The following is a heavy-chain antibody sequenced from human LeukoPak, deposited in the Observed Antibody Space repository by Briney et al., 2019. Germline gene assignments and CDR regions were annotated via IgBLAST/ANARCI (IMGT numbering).Heavy chain of an antibody. CDR2: IHSGGST. CDR3: AKADRSSSRRPFES. D-gene: IGHD6-6*01. J-gene: IGHJ4*02. Sequence: SGGSLRLSCAVSGFTVFNNYMSWVRQAPGKGLEWVSVIHSGGSTYYADSVKGRFTTSRDKSKNTLYLQMYSLRAEDTAVYYCAKADRSSSRRPFESWGQGNLVTVSS. V-gene: IGHV3-66*01. CDR1: GFTVFNNY.